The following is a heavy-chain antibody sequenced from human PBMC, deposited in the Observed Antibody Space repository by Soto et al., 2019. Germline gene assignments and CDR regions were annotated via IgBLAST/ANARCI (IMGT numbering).Heavy chain of an antibody. CDR2: ISSSSSYI. V-gene: IGHV3-21*01. CDR1: GFTFSSYS. Sequence: GGSLRLSCAASGFTFSSYSMNWVRQAPGKGLEWVSSISSSSSYIYYADSVKGRFTISRDNAKNSLYLQMNSLRAEDTAVYYCARDWGAGDYSPKFYYYYGMDVWGQGTTVTVSS. CDR3: ARDWGAGDYSPKFYYYYGMDV. D-gene: IGHD4-4*01. J-gene: IGHJ6*02.